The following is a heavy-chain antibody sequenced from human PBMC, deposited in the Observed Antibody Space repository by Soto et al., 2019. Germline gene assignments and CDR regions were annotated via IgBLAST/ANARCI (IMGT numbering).Heavy chain of an antibody. CDR2: IIPILGIA. V-gene: IGHV1-69*02. J-gene: IGHJ4*02. D-gene: IGHD2-2*02. Sequence: QVQLVQSGAEVKKPGSSVKVYSKASGGTFSSYTISWVRQAPGQGLEWMGRIIPILGIANYAQKFQGRVTITADKSTSTAYMELSSLRSEDTAVYYCAMDYCSSTSCYRDYWGQGTLVTVSS. CDR3: AMDYCSSTSCYRDY. CDR1: GGTFSSYT.